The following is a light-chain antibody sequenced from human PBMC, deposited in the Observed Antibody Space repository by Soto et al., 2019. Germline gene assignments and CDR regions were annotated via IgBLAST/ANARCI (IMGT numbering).Light chain of an antibody. Sequence: IVLTQSAGTLSLSPGERASLSCRASQTVNSNFLTWYQQKPGQAPRLLIYDTSSRATGVPDRYSASGSGTDFTLTISRLEPEDFAVFFCQQYGTSEIIFGQGTRLEIK. V-gene: IGKV3-20*01. CDR1: QTVNSNF. CDR2: DTS. CDR3: QQYGTSEII. J-gene: IGKJ5*01.